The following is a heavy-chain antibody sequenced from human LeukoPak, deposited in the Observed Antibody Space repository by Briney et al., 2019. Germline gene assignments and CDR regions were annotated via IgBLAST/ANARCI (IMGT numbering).Heavy chain of an antibody. CDR3: ARESKSYDGSGFYHDY. CDR2: IYTSGST. V-gene: IGHV4-4*07. Sequence: SETLSLTCSVSDDSIRNFFWSWIRHPAGKGLEWIGRIYTSGSTDYNPSLRSRVTMSVDTSRNQFSLKLTSVTAADTAVYYCARESKSYDGSGFYHDYWGQGTLVAVSS. J-gene: IGHJ4*02. CDR1: DDSIRNFF. D-gene: IGHD3-22*01.